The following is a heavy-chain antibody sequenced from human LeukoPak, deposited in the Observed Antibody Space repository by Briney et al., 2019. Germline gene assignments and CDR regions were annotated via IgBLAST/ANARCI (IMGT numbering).Heavy chain of an antibody. CDR2: ISGSGGST. D-gene: IGHD2-2*01. V-gene: IGHV3-23*01. J-gene: IGHJ5*02. CDR3: AKDRYQLLLFNWFDP. Sequence: GGSLRLSCAASGFTFSSYAMSWVRQAPGKGLEWVSAISGSGGSTYYADSVKGRFTISRDNSKNTLYLQMDSLRAEDTAVYYCAKDRYQLLLFNWFDPWGQGTLVTVSS. CDR1: GFTFSSYA.